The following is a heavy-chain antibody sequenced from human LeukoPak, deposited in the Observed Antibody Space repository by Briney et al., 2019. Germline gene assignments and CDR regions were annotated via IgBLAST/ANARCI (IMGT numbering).Heavy chain of an antibody. CDR3: AKDPLRTSHLYMDV. V-gene: IGHV3-23*01. J-gene: IGHJ6*03. CDR2: LRGGGENT. CDR1: GVTFSSFA. D-gene: IGHD3/OR15-3a*01. Sequence: GGALRHSCAPSGVTFSSFAMTWVPHAPGKGGGWGSSLRGGGENTYYADSVKGRFTVSRDNSKSNLYLQMNDLSAGDTAIYYCAKDPLRTSHLYMDVWGKGTTVTVSS.